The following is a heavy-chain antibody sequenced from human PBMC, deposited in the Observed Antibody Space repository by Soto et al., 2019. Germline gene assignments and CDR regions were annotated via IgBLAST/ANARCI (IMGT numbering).Heavy chain of an antibody. CDR1: VCSISSGGYY. Sequence: QVQLQESGPGLVKPSQTLSLTCTVSVCSISSGGYYWSWIRQHPGKGLEWIGYIYYSGSTYYNPSLKGRVTISVDTSKNQFSLKLSSVTAADTAVYYCARDSQGYVMDVWGEGTTVTVSS. J-gene: IGHJ6*04. CDR3: ARDSQGYVMDV. CDR2: IYYSGST. V-gene: IGHV4-31*03.